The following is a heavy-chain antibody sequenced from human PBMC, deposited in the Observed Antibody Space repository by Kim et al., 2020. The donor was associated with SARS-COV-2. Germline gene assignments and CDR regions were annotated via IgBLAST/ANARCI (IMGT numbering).Heavy chain of an antibody. CDR2: NNPNSGDT. CDR3: ARDRWYSSSLYWFDR. J-gene: IGHJ5*02. CDR1: GYSFTGYY. D-gene: IGHD6-6*01. V-gene: IGHV1-2*06. Sequence: ASVKVSCKASGYSFTGYYIDWVRQAPGQGLEWMGRNNPNSGDTNYAQKCQGRVSMTRDTSITTASMELSSLRPDATAVYYCARDRWYSSSLYWFDRWSEGSLV.